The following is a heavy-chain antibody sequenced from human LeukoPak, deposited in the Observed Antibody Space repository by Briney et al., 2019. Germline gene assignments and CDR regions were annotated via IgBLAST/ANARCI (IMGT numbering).Heavy chain of an antibody. CDR2: ISGSGGST. J-gene: IGHJ4*02. V-gene: IGHV3-23*01. CDR1: GFTFSSYA. Sequence: PAGSLRLSCAASGFTFSSYAMSWVRQAPGQGLEWVSAISGSGGSTYYADSVKGRFTISRDNSKNTLYLQMNSLRAEDTAVYYCAKCHRGVIDYWGQGTLVTVSS. D-gene: IGHD3-10*01. CDR3: AKCHRGVIDY.